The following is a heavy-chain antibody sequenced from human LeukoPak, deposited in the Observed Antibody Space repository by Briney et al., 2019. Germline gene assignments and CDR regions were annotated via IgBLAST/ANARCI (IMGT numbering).Heavy chain of an antibody. Sequence: GGSLRLSCAASGFTFSIYAMSWVRQAPGKGLEWVSSISGSGGSTYFADSVKGRFSISRDNSKNTLFLQMNSLRDEETAVYYCVKGGQRYDFWRFDYWGQGTVVTVSS. CDR1: GFTFSIYA. CDR2: ISGSGGST. J-gene: IGHJ4*02. CDR3: VKGGQRYDFWRFDY. V-gene: IGHV3-23*01. D-gene: IGHD3-3*01.